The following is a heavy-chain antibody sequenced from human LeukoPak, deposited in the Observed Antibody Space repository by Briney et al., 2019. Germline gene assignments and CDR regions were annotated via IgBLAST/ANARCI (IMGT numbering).Heavy chain of an antibody. Sequence: ASETLSLTCTLSGGSISSYYWSWIRHPPGKGLEWIGYIYYSGSTNHNPSLKSRVTISVDTSKNQFSLKLSSVTAADTAVYYCASFGSSSSGANDYWGQGTLVTVSS. CDR3: ASFGSSSSGANDY. CDR1: GGSISSYY. D-gene: IGHD6-6*01. CDR2: IYYSGST. V-gene: IGHV4-59*01. J-gene: IGHJ4*02.